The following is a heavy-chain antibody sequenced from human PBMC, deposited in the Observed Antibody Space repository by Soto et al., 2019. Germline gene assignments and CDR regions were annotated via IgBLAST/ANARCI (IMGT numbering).Heavy chain of an antibody. CDR2: IYWDDDK. J-gene: IGHJ4*02. CDR1: GFSLSTSGVG. CDR3: AHRGPDYGGNSREDY. D-gene: IGHD4-17*01. V-gene: IGHV2-5*02. Sequence: QITLKESGPTLVKPTQTLTLTCTFSGFSLSTSGVGVGWIRQPPGKALEWLALIYWDDDKRYSPSLKSRLTIPKDTSKNQVVLTMTNMDPVDTATYYCAHRGPDYGGNSREDYWGQGTLVTVSS.